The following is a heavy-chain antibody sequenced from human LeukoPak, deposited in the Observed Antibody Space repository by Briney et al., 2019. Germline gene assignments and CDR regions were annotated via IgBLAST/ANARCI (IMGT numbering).Heavy chain of an antibody. CDR1: VGTFTSYA. D-gene: IGHD4-17*01. J-gene: IGHJ4*02. Sequence: ASQKISCKTSVGTFTSYAISWVRQAPGQGLQWMGRIIPILGIANYAQKFQGRVTITADKSTSTAYMELSSLRSEDTAVYYCATDQTTVSYWGQGTLVTVSS. V-gene: IGHV1-69*04. CDR3: ATDQTTVSY. CDR2: IIPILGIA.